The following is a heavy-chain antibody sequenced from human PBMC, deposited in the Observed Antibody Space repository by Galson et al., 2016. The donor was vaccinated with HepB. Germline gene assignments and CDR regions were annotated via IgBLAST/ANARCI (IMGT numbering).Heavy chain of an antibody. J-gene: IGHJ4*02. Sequence: SETLSLTCTVSGDSIRTSNYNWGWIRQPPGRGLEWIGTIHSSAIGHYNPSPKSRVTMSVDTSKNQYSVKVISVTAADTAVYYCARRRPATNPHYFDFWGQGILVTVSS. CDR2: IHSSAIG. CDR3: ARRRPATNPHYFDF. V-gene: IGHV4-39*01. CDR1: GDSIRTSNYN. D-gene: IGHD1-26*01.